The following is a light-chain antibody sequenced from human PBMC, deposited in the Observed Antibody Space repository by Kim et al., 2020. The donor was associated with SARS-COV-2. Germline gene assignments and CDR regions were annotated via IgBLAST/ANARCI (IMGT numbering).Light chain of an antibody. J-gene: IGLJ1*01. V-gene: IGLV3-21*04. CDR3: QVWDGITDHYV. Sequence: APGKTARITCGANNIGIKSLHWYQQKPGQAPVLVIYYDSDRPSGIPERFSGSNSGSTATLTISRVETGDEADYYCQVWDGITDHYVFGTGTKVTVL. CDR2: YDS. CDR1: NIGIKS.